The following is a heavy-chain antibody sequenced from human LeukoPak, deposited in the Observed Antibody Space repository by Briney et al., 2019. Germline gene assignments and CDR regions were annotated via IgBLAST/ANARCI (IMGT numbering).Heavy chain of an antibody. D-gene: IGHD2-15*01. CDR3: ANGYCSGGSCYWALGY. J-gene: IGHJ4*02. Sequence: GGSLRLSCAASGFTFSSYAMSWVRQAPGKGLEWVSAVSGGAGSTYYADSVKGRFTISRDNSRSTLYLQMNSLRAEDTAVYFCANGYCSGGSCYWALGYWGQGTLVTVSS. CDR1: GFTFSSYA. CDR2: VSGGAGST. V-gene: IGHV3-23*01.